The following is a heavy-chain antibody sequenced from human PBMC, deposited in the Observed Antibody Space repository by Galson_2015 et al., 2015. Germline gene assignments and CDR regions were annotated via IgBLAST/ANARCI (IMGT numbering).Heavy chain of an antibody. CDR2: ISGSGGST. D-gene: IGHD6-19*01. V-gene: IGHV3-23*01. CDR1: GFTFSSYA. CDR3: AKIGSIAVALDYYYGMDV. J-gene: IGHJ6*02. Sequence: SLRLSCAASGFTFSSYAMSWVRQAPGKGLEWVSAISGSGGSTYYADSVKGRFTISRDNSKNTLYLQMNSLRAEDTAVYYCAKIGSIAVALDYYYGMDVWGQGTTVTVSS.